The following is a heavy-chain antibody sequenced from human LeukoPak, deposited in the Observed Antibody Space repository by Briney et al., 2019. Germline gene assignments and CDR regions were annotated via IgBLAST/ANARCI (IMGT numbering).Heavy chain of an antibody. CDR3: ARETYTIFGVVIGVWFDP. CDR2: IYYTGST. D-gene: IGHD3-3*01. Sequence: ASETLSLTCTVSGGSISSYYWSWIRQPPGKGLEWIGYIYYTGSTNYNPSLKSRVTMSVDTSKNQFSLKLSSVTAADTAVYYCARETYTIFGVVIGVWFDPWGQGTLVTVSS. J-gene: IGHJ5*02. CDR1: GGSISSYY. V-gene: IGHV4-59*12.